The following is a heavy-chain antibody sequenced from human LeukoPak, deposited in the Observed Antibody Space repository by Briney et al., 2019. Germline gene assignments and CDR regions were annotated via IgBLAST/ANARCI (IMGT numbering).Heavy chain of an antibody. Sequence: SETLSLTCTVSGVSISSYYWSCIRQPPGKGLERIGYMDDSGSTNYNPSLTSRVTISEDTSKNQLSLKLGPVTAADTAVYYCARHSSGSGGAFQYWGQGTPVTVSS. V-gene: IGHV4-59*08. D-gene: IGHD6-19*01. CDR2: MDDSGST. J-gene: IGHJ4*02. CDR1: GVSISSYY. CDR3: ARHSSGSGGAFQY.